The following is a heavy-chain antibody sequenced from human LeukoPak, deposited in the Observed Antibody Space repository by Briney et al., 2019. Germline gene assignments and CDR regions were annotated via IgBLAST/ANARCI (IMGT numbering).Heavy chain of an antibody. CDR2: INHSGST. D-gene: IGHD6-19*01. J-gene: IGHJ5*02. V-gene: IGHV4-34*01. Sequence: SETLSLTCAVYGGSFSGYYWSWIRQPPGKGLEWIGEINHSGSTNYNPSLKSRVTISVDTSKNQSSLKLSSVTAADTAVYYCARGPLVYSGWYRNWFDPWGQGTLVTVSS. CDR1: GGSFSGYY. CDR3: ARGPLVYSGWYRNWFDP.